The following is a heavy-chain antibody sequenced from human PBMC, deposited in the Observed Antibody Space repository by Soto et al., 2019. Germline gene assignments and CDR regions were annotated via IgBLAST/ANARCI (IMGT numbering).Heavy chain of an antibody. CDR1: GFTFSSYW. CDR3: AGAPAWRDAFDI. Sequence: GGSLRLSCAASGFTFSSYWMSWVRQAPGKGLEWVANIKQDGSEKYYVDSMKGLFTISRDNAKNSLYQQMNSRRAEDTVVDYCAGAPAWRDAFDIWGQGTLVTVSS. CDR2: IKQDGSEK. J-gene: IGHJ3*02. V-gene: IGHV3-7*03.